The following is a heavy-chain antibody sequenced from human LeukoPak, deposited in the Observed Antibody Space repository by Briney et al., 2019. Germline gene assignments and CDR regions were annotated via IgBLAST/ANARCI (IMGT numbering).Heavy chain of an antibody. Sequence: ASVKVSCKASGYTFTGYYMHWVRQAPGQGLEWMGWINPNSGGTNYAQKFQGRVTMTRDTSISTAYMELSRLRSDDTAVYYCARASRGIAVAGTWFDPWGQGNLVTVSS. CDR1: GYTFTGYY. V-gene: IGHV1-2*02. CDR2: INPNSGGT. CDR3: ARASRGIAVAGTWFDP. D-gene: IGHD6-19*01. J-gene: IGHJ5*02.